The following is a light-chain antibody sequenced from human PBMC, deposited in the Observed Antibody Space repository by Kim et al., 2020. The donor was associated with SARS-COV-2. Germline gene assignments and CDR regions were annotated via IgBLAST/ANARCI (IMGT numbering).Light chain of an antibody. Sequence: NFMLTQPPSVSESPGKTVTISCTRSVDSIANNYVQWYQQRPGSAPTAVIYEDNQRPSGVPDRFSGSIDTSSNSASLTISGLKTEDESDYYCQSYDIDNHVVFGGGTQLTVL. J-gene: IGLJ2*01. CDR1: VDSIANNY. CDR3: QSYDIDNHVV. CDR2: EDN. V-gene: IGLV6-57*04.